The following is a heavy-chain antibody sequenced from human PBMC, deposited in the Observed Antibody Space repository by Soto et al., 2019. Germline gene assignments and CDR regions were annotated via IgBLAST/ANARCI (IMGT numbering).Heavy chain of an antibody. CDR3: AKEAQFYTLDA. V-gene: IGHV3-9*01. D-gene: IGHD3-3*01. CDR2: ISWDSVRI. J-gene: IGHJ6*01. CDR1: GFSFDDYA. Sequence: GGSLKLSCAASGFSFDDYAMHWVRQVPGKGLEWVSGISWDSVRIGYAESVKGRFSISRDNGKNSMYLQMNSQRTEDTALYYCAKEAQFYTLDAWGQGTTVTVSS.